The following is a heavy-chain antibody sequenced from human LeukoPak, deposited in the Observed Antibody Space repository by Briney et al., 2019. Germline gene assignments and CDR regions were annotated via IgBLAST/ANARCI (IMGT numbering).Heavy chain of an antibody. J-gene: IGHJ4*02. CDR3: ARGYSSGWPFDY. D-gene: IGHD6-19*01. Sequence: SETLSLTCAVSGGSINSGGYSWSWIRQPPGKGLEWIGYIYHSGSIYYNPSLKSRVTISVDRSKNQFSLKLSSVTAADTAVYYCARGYSSGWPFDYWGQGTLVTVSS. V-gene: IGHV4-30-2*01. CDR1: GGSINSGGYS. CDR2: IYHSGSI.